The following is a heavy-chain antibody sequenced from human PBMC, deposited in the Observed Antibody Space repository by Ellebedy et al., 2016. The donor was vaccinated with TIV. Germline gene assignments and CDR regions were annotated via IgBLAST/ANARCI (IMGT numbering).Heavy chain of an antibody. J-gene: IGHJ3*01. Sequence: LSLTCAASGFTFSTFAMHWVRQAPGKGLEWVAVVSYDGDEEFYTDSLKGRFTISRDNSKSTLYLQMNNLRPEDTAVYYCASYFGGDLDVFDVWGQGTRVTVSS. CDR3: ASYFGGDLDVFDV. CDR2: VSYDGDEE. CDR1: GFTFSTFA. D-gene: IGHD2-21*02. V-gene: IGHV3-30*04.